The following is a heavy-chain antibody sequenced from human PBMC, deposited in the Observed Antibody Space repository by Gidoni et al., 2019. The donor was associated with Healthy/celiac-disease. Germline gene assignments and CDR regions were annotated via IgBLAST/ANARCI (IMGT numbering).Heavy chain of an antibody. CDR3: AREGSNYYDSSGYPNWFDP. V-gene: IGHV1-8*01. J-gene: IGHJ5*02. D-gene: IGHD3-22*01. CDR2: MNPNSGNT. CDR1: GYTFTSYD. Sequence: QVQLVQSGAEVKKPGASVKVSCKASGYTFTSYDINWVRQATGQGLEWMGWMNPNSGNTGYAQKFQGRVTMTRNTSISTAYMELSSLRSEDTAVYYCAREGSNYYDSSGYPNWFDPWGQGTLVTVSS.